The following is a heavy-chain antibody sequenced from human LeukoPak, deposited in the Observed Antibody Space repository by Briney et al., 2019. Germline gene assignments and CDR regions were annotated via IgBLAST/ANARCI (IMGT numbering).Heavy chain of an antibody. D-gene: IGHD3-10*01. CDR1: GFTFSSYA. J-gene: IGHJ5*02. CDR2: ISCSGGST. V-gene: IGHV3-23*01. Sequence: PGGSLRLSCAASGFTFSSYAMSWVRQAPGKGLGWVSAISCSGGSTYYADSVKGRLTISRDNSKNTLYLQMNSLRAEDTAVYYCARELYGSGSYYIGSPFDPWGQGTLVTVSS. CDR3: ARELYGSGSYYIGSPFDP.